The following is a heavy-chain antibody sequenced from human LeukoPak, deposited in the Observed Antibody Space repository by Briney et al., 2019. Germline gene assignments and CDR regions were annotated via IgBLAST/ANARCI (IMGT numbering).Heavy chain of an antibody. Sequence: GRSLRLSCVVSGFTFRTYAMHWVRQPPVKGLEWVSSISSSSSYIYYADSVTGRFTISRDNAKNSLYLQLNSLRAEDTAVYYCASKYSRGWYVDYWGQGTLVTVSS. CDR1: GFTFRTYA. V-gene: IGHV3-21*01. D-gene: IGHD6-19*01. J-gene: IGHJ4*02. CDR2: ISSSSSYI. CDR3: ASKYSRGWYVDY.